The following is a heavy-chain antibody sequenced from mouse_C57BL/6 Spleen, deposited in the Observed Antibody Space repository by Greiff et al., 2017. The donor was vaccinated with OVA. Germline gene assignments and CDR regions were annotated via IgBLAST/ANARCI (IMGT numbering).Heavy chain of an antibody. V-gene: IGHV1-18*01. CDR3: ARAENYYGSSPYYAMDY. D-gene: IGHD1-1*01. CDR2: INPNNGGT. J-gene: IGHJ4*01. CDR1: GYTFTDYN. Sequence: VQLKQSGPELVKPGASVKIPCKASGYTFTDYNMDWVKQSHGKSLEWIGDINPNNGGTIYNQKFKGKATLTVDKSSSTAYMELRSLTSEDTAVYYCARAENYYGSSPYYAMDYWGQGTSVTVSS.